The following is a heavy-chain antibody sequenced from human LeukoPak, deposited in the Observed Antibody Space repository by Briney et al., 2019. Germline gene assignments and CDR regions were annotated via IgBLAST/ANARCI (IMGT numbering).Heavy chain of an antibody. D-gene: IGHD4-23*01. CDR3: ARDRLRWPKIDY. CDR2: IYYSVTT. CDR1: GGSISSYY. V-gene: IGHV4-39*07. J-gene: IGHJ4*02. Sequence: SETPSLTCTVSGGSISSYYWGWIRQPPGKGLEWIGSIYYSVTTYYNPSLKSRVTISVDTSKNQFSLKLNSVTAADTAVYYCARDRLRWPKIDYWGQGTLVTVSS.